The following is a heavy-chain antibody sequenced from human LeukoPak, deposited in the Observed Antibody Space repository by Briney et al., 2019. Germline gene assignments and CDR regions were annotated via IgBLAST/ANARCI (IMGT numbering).Heavy chain of an antibody. D-gene: IGHD3-10*01. V-gene: IGHV4-34*01. J-gene: IGHJ6*02. CDR2: INHSGAT. CDR3: ARRVRGVIISFYYYNGKDV. Sequence: SETLSLTCAVYGGSFSDYYWTWIRQSPGKGLEWIGEINHSGATDYNPSLKSRVTISVDTSKNQFSLKVRSVTAADTAVYYCARRVRGVIISFYYYNGKDVWGQGTTVTVSS. CDR1: GGSFSDYY.